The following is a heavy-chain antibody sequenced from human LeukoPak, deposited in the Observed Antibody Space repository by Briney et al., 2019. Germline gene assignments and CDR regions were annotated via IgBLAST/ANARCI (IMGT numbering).Heavy chain of an antibody. Sequence: SGGSLRLSCAASGFTFSSYTMNWVRQAPGKGLEWVSSITSSSSYIYYADSVKGRFTISRDNAKNSLCLQMNSLRAEDTAVYYCARHVVAVGFDYWGQGTLVTVSS. CDR1: GFTFSSYT. V-gene: IGHV3-21*01. D-gene: IGHD3-22*01. CDR3: ARHVVAVGFDY. CDR2: ITSSSSYI. J-gene: IGHJ4*02.